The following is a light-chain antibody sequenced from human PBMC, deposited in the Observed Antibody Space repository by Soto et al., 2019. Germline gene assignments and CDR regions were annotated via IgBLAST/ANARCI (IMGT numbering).Light chain of an antibody. Sequence: QSVLTQPASVSGSPGQSITISCTGTSSDVGSYNLVSWYQQHPGNAPKLMIYEVSKRPSGVSNRFSGSKSGNTASLTISGLQAEDEADYYCCSYAGSSTDVFGTGTKVTVL. J-gene: IGLJ1*01. V-gene: IGLV2-23*02. CDR2: EVS. CDR3: CSYAGSSTDV. CDR1: SSDVGSYNL.